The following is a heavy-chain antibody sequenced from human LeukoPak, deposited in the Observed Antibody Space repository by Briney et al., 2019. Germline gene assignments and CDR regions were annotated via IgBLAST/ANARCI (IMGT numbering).Heavy chain of an antibody. CDR2: INHSGST. CDR1: GGSISSSSYY. Sequence: PSETLSLTCTVSGGSISSSSYYWGWIRQPPGKGLEWIGEINHSGSTNYNPSLKSRVTISVDTSKNQFSLKLSSVTAADTAVYYCARRASPNYYGSGSYSRRPVGAWYFDLWGRGTLVTVSS. D-gene: IGHD3-10*01. J-gene: IGHJ2*01. CDR3: ARRASPNYYGSGSYSRRPVGAWYFDL. V-gene: IGHV4-39*07.